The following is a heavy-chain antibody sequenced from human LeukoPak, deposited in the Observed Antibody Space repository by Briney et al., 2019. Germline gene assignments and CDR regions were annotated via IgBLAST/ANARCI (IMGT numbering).Heavy chain of an antibody. CDR2: IIPIFGTA. Sequence: ASVKVSCKASGGTFSSYAISWVRQAPGQGLEWMGGIIPIFGTANYAQKFQGRVTITADESTSTAYMELSRLRSEDTAVYYCARDGDTAMVAWGYYYMDVWGKGTTVTVSS. J-gene: IGHJ6*03. CDR3: ARDGDTAMVAWGYYYMDV. V-gene: IGHV1-69*13. CDR1: GGTFSSYA. D-gene: IGHD5-18*01.